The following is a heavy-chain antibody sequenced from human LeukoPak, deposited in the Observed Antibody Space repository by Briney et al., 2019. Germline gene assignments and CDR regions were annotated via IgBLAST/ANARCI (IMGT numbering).Heavy chain of an antibody. Sequence: SETLSLTCTVSGGSISSGGYYWSWIRQHPGKGLEWIGYIYYSGSTYYNPSLKSRVTISVDTSKNQFSLKLSSVTAADTAVYYCARVGRSSSWYYFDYWGQGSLVTVSS. CDR2: IYYSGST. CDR3: ARVGRSSSWYYFDY. CDR1: GGSISSGGYY. V-gene: IGHV4-31*03. J-gene: IGHJ4*02. D-gene: IGHD6-13*01.